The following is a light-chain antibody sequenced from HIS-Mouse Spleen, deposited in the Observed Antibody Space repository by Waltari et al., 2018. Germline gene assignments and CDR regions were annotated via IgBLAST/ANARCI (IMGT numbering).Light chain of an antibody. Sequence: QSALTQPASVSGSPGQSIPISCTGTSSDVWSYHLVSWYQQHPGKAPKLMIYEGSKRPSGVSNRFSGSKSGNTASLTISGLQAEDEADYYCCSYAGSSTFVVFGGGTKLTVL. V-gene: IGLV2-23*03. J-gene: IGLJ2*01. CDR1: SSDVWSYHL. CDR3: CSYAGSSTFVV. CDR2: EGS.